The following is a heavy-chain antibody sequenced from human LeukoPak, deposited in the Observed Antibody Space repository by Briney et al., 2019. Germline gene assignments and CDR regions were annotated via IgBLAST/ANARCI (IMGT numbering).Heavy chain of an antibody. Sequence: PGGSLRLSCAASGFTFSSYAMSWVRQAPGKGLEWVSAISGSGGSTYYADSVKGRFTISRDNSKNTPYLQMNSLRAEDTAVYYCAKDGRVFGVATNQYGMDVWGQGTTVTVSS. CDR3: AKDGRVFGVATNQYGMDV. J-gene: IGHJ6*02. CDR1: GFTFSSYA. D-gene: IGHD3-3*01. CDR2: ISGSGGST. V-gene: IGHV3-23*01.